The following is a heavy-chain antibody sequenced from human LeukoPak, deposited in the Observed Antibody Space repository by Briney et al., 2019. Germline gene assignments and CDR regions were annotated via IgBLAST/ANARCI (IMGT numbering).Heavy chain of an antibody. Sequence: GASVKVSCKASGGTFSSYAISWVRQAPGQGLEWMGGIIPIFGTANYAQKLQGRVTITADESTSTAYMELSSLRSEDTAVYYCARGELGYCSSTSCRTPQGKYYYGMDVWGKGTTVTVSS. CDR2: IIPIFGTA. CDR3: ARGELGYCSSTSCRTPQGKYYYGMDV. V-gene: IGHV1-69*13. CDR1: GGTFSSYA. J-gene: IGHJ6*04. D-gene: IGHD2-2*01.